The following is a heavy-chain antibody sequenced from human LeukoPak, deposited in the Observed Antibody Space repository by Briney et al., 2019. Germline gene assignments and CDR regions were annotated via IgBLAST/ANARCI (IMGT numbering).Heavy chain of an antibody. J-gene: IGHJ4*02. CDR3: AKVPRDSDCY. CDR1: GGTFSAYW. Sequence: PGGSLRLSCAVAGGTFSAYWMAWVRQSPGKGQEWVAEINEDRSVKYYVDSMKGRFTISRDNAKNSLYLQMNSLGAEDTAVYYCAKVPRDSDCYWGQGTLVTVSS. V-gene: IGHV3-7*01. D-gene: IGHD2-21*02. CDR2: INEDRSVK.